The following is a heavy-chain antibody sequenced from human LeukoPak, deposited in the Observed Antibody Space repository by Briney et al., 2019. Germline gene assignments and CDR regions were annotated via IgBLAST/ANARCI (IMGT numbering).Heavy chain of an antibody. J-gene: IGHJ4*02. Sequence: AGGSLRLSCAASGFTFSGYWMHWVRKAPGKGLVWVSRINSDGSSTTYADSVKGRFTISRDNAKNTLYLQMNSLRAEDTAMYYCARAIGLDFDFWGQGTLVTVSS. CDR3: ARAIGLDFDF. D-gene: IGHD2/OR15-2a*01. CDR1: GFTFSGYW. CDR2: INSDGSST. V-gene: IGHV3-74*01.